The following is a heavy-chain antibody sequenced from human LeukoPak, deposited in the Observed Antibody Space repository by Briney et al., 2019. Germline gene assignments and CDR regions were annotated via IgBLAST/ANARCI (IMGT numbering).Heavy chain of an antibody. V-gene: IGHV3-21*01. CDR1: GFTFSSYS. D-gene: IGHD3-10*01. CDR2: ISSSSSYI. CDR3: ARDPLSGYGEYYFDY. J-gene: IGHJ4*02. Sequence: PGGSLRLSCAASGFTFSSYSMNWVRQAPGKGLEWVSSISSSSSYIYYADSVKGRFTISGDNAKNSLYLQMNSLRAEDTAVYYCARDPLSGYGEYYFDYWGQGTLVTVSS.